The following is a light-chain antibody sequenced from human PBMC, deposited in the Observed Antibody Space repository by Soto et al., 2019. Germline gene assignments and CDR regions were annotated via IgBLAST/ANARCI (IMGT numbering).Light chain of an antibody. Sequence: QTVVTQEPSFSVSPGGTVTLTCGLSSASVSTSYYASWYQQTPGRAPRTLIYSTDTRSAGVPDRFSGSIIGNKAALTITGAQADDDSDYYCVLYMGSGTDVFGTGTKVTVL. CDR1: SASVSTSYY. CDR3: VLYMGSGTDV. CDR2: STD. V-gene: IGLV8-61*01. J-gene: IGLJ1*01.